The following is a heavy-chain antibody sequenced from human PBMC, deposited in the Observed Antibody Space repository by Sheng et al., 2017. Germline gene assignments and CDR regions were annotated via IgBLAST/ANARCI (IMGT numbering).Heavy chain of an antibody. V-gene: IGHV1-46*01. CDR3: ARGAVGATHFDY. Sequence: VHLVQSGAEMKKPGASVTISCKASGFTFSNSYMHWVRQAPGQGLEWMGIINPSVGSTTYAPRFKGRVNMTWDTSTSTVYMELNSLRSENTAMYFCARGAVGATHFDYWGQGTLVIV. J-gene: IGHJ4*02. CDR1: GFTFSNSY. D-gene: IGHD1-26*01. CDR2: INPSVGST.